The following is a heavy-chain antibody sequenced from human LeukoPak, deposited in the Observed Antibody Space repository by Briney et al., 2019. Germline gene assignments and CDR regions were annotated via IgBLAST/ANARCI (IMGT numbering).Heavy chain of an antibody. Sequence: SQTLSLTCAISGDSVPSNSAGWNWVRQSPSRGLEWLGRTYYRSKWYNDYAVSVKSRITINPDTSKNQFSLQLNSVTPEDTAVYYCARGGGAFDIWGQGTMVTVSS. CDR3: ARGGGAFDI. CDR2: TYYRSKWYN. J-gene: IGHJ3*02. D-gene: IGHD2-15*01. V-gene: IGHV6-1*01. CDR1: GDSVPSNSAG.